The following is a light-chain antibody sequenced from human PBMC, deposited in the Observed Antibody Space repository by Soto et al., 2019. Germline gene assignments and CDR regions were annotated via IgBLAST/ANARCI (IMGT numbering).Light chain of an antibody. CDR2: EVS. V-gene: IGLV2-23*02. J-gene: IGLJ1*01. CDR3: SSYAGGSTYV. Sequence: QSALTQPASVSGSPGQSITFSCTGTSSDVGSFNLVSWYQQHPDKAPKLMIFEVSERPSGVSDRFSGSKSGNTASLTISGLQAEDEAEYYCSSYAGGSTYVFGTGTKVTVL. CDR1: SSDVGSFNL.